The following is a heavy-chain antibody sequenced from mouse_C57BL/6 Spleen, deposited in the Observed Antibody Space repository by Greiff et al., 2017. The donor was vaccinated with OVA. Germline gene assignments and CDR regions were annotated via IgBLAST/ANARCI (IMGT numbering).Heavy chain of an antibody. CDR3: ASMGRDYYAMDY. CDR2: ISYDGSN. CDR1: GYSITSGYY. V-gene: IGHV3-6*01. J-gene: IGHJ4*01. D-gene: IGHD4-1*01. Sequence: EVHLVESGPGLVKPSQSLSLTCSVTGYSITSGYYWNWIRQFPGNKLEWMGYISYDGSNNYNPSLKNRISITRDTSKNQFFLKLNSVTTEDTATYYCASMGRDYYAMDYWGQGTSVTVSS.